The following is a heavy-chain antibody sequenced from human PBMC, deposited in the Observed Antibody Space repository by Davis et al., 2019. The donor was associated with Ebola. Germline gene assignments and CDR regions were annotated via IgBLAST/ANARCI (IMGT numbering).Heavy chain of an antibody. J-gene: IGHJ4*02. CDR2: IDYSGST. V-gene: IGHV4-59*08. CDR3: ASRYDRDY. D-gene: IGHD3-16*01. CDR1: GGSISSYY. Sequence: PSETLSLTCTVSGGSISSYYWSWIRQPPGKGLEWIGEIDYSGSTNYNPSLKSRVTISVDTSKNQFSLKLSSVTAADTAVYYCASRYDRDYWGQGTLVTVSS.